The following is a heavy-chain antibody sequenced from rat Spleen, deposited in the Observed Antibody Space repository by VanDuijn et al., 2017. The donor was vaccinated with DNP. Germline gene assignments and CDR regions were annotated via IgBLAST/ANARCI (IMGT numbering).Heavy chain of an antibody. V-gene: IGHV5S23*01. J-gene: IGHJ2*01. CDR2: ISPSGQKI. CDR1: EFTFSKSD. Sequence: EVQLVESGGGLVQPGRSLKLSCAASEFTFSKSDVAWVRQAPTKGLEWVASISPSGQKIYYRDSVKGRFTISRDIPKSTLYLQMDSLRSEDTATYYCASRAPGSYFYGGYFDDWGQGVMVTVSS. D-gene: IGHD1-12*02. CDR3: ASRAPGSYFYGGYFDD.